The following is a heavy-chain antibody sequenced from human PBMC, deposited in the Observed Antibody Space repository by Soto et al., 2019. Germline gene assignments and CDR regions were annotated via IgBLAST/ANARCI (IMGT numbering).Heavy chain of an antibody. CDR2: IYHSGST. CDR1: SGSISSSNW. D-gene: IGHD6-19*01. CDR3: ARGGSGWLPFDY. V-gene: IGHV4-4*02. J-gene: IGHJ4*02. Sequence: QVQLQESGPGLVKPSGTLSLTCAVSSGSISSSNWWSWVRQPPGKGLEWIGEIYHSGSTNYNPSLKSRITISEDKFRKQSSLKMSSVNAADTAVYYCARGGSGWLPFDYWGQGTLVTVSS.